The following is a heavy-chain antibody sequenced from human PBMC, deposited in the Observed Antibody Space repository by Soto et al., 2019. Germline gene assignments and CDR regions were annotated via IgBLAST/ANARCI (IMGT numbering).Heavy chain of an antibody. Sequence: KPXGSLRLWCAASGXTLSDYEMSWIRQAPGMGLEWVSYISSSGSTIYYAESVKGRLTISRYNAKNSLYLQMNSLRDEDTAVYYCARTYYYDSSGYQRPFDYWGQGTLGTVSS. CDR1: GXTLSDYE. CDR2: ISSSGSTI. CDR3: ARTYYYDSSGYQRPFDY. J-gene: IGHJ4*02. D-gene: IGHD3-22*01. V-gene: IGHV3-11*01.